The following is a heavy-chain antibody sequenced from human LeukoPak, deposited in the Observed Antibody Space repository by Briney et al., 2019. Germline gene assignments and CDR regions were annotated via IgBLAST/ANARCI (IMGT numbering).Heavy chain of an antibody. J-gene: IGHJ4*02. D-gene: IGHD2/OR15-2a*01. Sequence: GESLKISCKGSGYSFTSYWIGWVRQMPGRGLEWMGIICPDDSETRYSPSFQGQVSISADNSISTAYLLWSSLKASDTAMYYCAAIHGNTFEYWGQGTLVTVSS. CDR3: AAIHGNTFEY. CDR2: ICPDDSET. CDR1: GYSFTSYW. V-gene: IGHV5-51*01.